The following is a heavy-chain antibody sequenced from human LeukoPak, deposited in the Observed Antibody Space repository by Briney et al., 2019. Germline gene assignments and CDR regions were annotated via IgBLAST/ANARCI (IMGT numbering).Heavy chain of an antibody. D-gene: IGHD1-1*01. CDR1: GGSISSSSYY. V-gene: IGHV4-39*01. CDR3: ARTGGRYHYYFDY. Sequence: SETLSLTCTVSGGSISSSSYYWGWIRQPPGKGLEWIGSIYYSGSTYYNPSLKSRVTISVDTSKNQFSLKLSSVTAADTAVYYCARTGGRYHYYFDYWGQGTLVTVSS. J-gene: IGHJ4*02. CDR2: IYYSGST.